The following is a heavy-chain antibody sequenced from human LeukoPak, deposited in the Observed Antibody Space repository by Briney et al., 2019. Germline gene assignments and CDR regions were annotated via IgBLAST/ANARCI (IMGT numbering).Heavy chain of an antibody. J-gene: IGHJ4*02. CDR1: GFTFSSYA. V-gene: IGHV3-23*01. Sequence: GGSLRLSCAASGFTFSSYAMSWVRQAPGKGLEWVSAISGSGGSTYYADSVKGRFTISRDNSKNTLYLQMNSLRAEDTAVYYCSKDQSSGWYGYSDYWGQGTLVTVSS. CDR2: ISGSGGST. D-gene: IGHD6-19*01. CDR3: SKDQSSGWYGYSDY.